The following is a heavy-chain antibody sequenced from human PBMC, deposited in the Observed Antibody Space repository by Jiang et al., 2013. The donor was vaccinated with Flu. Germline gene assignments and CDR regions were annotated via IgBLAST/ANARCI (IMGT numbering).Heavy chain of an antibody. CDR2: TYYRSKWYN. V-gene: IGHV6-1*01. CDR3: ARATGSLYSYEHRGPYYFDY. J-gene: IGHJ4*02. CDR1: GDSVSSNSAA. Sequence: QTLSLTCAISGDSVSSNSAAWNWIRQSPSRGLEWLGRTYYRSKWYNDYAVSVKSRITINPDTSKNQFSLQLNSVTPEDTAVYYCARATGSLYSYEHRGPYYFDYWGQGTLVTVSS. D-gene: IGHD5-18*01.